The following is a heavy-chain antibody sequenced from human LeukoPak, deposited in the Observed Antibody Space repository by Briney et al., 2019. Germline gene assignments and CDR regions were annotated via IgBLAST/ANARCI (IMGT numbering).Heavy chain of an antibody. D-gene: IGHD5-18*01. Sequence: SETLSLTCTVSGYSISSGYFWGWIRQPPGKGLEWIGVYHVGTTDYNPSLKSRVTISVDTSKNQFSLKLSSVTAADTAVYYCAVGYSYGFDYWGQGTLVTVSS. CDR3: AVGYSYGFDY. CDR2: VYHVGTT. CDR1: GYSISSGYF. V-gene: IGHV4-38-2*02. J-gene: IGHJ4*02.